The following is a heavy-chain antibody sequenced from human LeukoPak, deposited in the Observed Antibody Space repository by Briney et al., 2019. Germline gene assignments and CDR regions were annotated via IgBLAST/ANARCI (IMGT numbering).Heavy chain of an antibody. Sequence: PSETLSLTCSVSGDSISTSSYYWGWIRQPPGKGLEWIGTIYYSGSTYYNPSLTSRVTISVDTSKNQFSLKLSSVTAADTAVYYCAREVRKTRDHWFDPWGQGTLVTVSS. CDR3: AREVRKTRDHWFDP. J-gene: IGHJ5*02. CDR2: IYYSGST. CDR1: GDSISTSSYY. V-gene: IGHV4-39*07. D-gene: IGHD5-24*01.